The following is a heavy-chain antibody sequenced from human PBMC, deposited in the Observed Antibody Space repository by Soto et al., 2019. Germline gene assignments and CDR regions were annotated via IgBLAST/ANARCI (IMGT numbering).Heavy chain of an antibody. CDR3: ARDTQDSYSSGWYGYAFDI. Sequence: QVQLVQSGAEVKKPGASVKVSCKASGYTFTSYYMHWVRQAPGQGLEWMGIINPSGGSTSYAQKFQGRVTMTRDTSTSTVYMELSSLRSEDTAVYYCARDTQDSYSSGWYGYAFDIWGQGTMVTVSS. J-gene: IGHJ3*02. CDR1: GYTFTSYY. V-gene: IGHV1-46*03. CDR2: INPSGGST. D-gene: IGHD6-19*01.